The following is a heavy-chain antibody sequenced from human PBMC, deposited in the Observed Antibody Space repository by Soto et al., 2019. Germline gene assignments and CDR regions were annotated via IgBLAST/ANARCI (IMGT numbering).Heavy chain of an antibody. Sequence: GGSLRLSCAASGFTFDDYAMHWVRQAPGKGLEWVSLISWDGGSTYYADSVKGRFTISRDNSKNSLYLQMNSLRAEDTALYYCAKDFLNYGDYSDYYYYYGMGVWGQGTTVTVSS. V-gene: IGHV3-43D*04. J-gene: IGHJ6*02. D-gene: IGHD4-17*01. CDR3: AKDFLNYGDYSDYYYYYGMGV. CDR2: ISWDGGST. CDR1: GFTFDDYA.